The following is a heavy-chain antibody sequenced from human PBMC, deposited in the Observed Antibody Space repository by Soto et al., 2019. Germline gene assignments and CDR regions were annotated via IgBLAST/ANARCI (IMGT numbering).Heavy chain of an antibody. CDR3: AKNQGVELVPLATVDWFDP. CDR1: GFIFENFG. D-gene: IGHD1-26*01. J-gene: IGHJ5*02. V-gene: IGHV3-23*01. CDR2: ISGSGFKK. Sequence: GGSLRLSCAASGFIFENFGMSWVRQAPGKGLEWISSISGSGFKKYYADSVKGRFTISRDKSKSTVYLELNNLSAEDTAVYHCAKNQGVELVPLATVDWFDPWGQGSVVTVSS.